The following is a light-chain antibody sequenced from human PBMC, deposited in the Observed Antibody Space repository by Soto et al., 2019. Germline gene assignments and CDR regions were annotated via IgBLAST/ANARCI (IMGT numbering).Light chain of an antibody. CDR2: STN. J-gene: IGLJ2*01. CDR3: VLYVGSGVLV. V-gene: IGLV8-61*01. Sequence: QTVVTQEPSFSVSPGGTVTLTCGLSSGSVSTSYYPSWYQQTPGQAPRTLIYSTNTRSSGVPGRFSGSILGNKAALTITGAQADDESDYYCVLYVGSGVLVFGGGTQLTVL. CDR1: SGSVSTSYY.